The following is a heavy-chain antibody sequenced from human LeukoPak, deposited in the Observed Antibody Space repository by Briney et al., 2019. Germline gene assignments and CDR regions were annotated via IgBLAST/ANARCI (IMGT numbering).Heavy chain of an antibody. J-gene: IGHJ4*02. Sequence: ASVRVSCKAAGYSFTNYYIHWGRRAAGQGREWMGMINPSGGSTTSAQKFQRRVTMTRDMSTSTAYMELSSMTSEDTAVYYCARTSGYYIAYWGQGTLVTVSS. CDR3: ARTSGYYIAY. CDR2: INPSGGST. V-gene: IGHV1-46*01. D-gene: IGHD6-25*01. CDR1: GYSFTNYY.